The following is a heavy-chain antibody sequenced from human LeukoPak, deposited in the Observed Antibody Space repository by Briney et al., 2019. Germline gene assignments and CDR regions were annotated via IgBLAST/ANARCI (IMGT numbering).Heavy chain of an antibody. J-gene: IGHJ4*02. Sequence: ASVKVSCKASGGTFSSYAINWVRQAPGQGLEWMGWMHPDNGNTDFAQKFQGRVSMTRDTSTRTAYLELSSLRSEDTAIYYCAVGIIANFDYWGQGTRVTVSS. V-gene: IGHV1-8*02. D-gene: IGHD3-3*02. CDR3: AVGIIANFDY. CDR2: MHPDNGNT. CDR1: GGTFSSYA.